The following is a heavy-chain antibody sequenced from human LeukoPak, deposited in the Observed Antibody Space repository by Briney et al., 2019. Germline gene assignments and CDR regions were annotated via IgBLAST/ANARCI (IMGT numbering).Heavy chain of an antibody. J-gene: IGHJ4*02. D-gene: IGHD3-3*01. CDR1: GYTFTSYG. V-gene: IGHV1-18*01. Sequence: GASVKVSCKASGYTFTSYGISWVRQAPGQGLEWMGWISAYNGNTNYAQKLQGRVTVTTDTSTSTAYMELRSLRSDDTAVYYCARVRFLEWLPRGLDYWGQGTLVTVSS. CDR2: ISAYNGNT. CDR3: ARVRFLEWLPRGLDY.